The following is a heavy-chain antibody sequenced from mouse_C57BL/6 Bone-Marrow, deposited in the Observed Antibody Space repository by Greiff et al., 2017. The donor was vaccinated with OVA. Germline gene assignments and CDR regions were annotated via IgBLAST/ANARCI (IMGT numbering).Heavy chain of an antibody. J-gene: IGHJ3*01. CDR2: INPSNGGT. D-gene: IGHD2-4*01. Sequence: QVQLQQPGTELVKPGASVILSCKASGYTFTSYWMHWVKQRPGQGLEWIGNINPSNGGTNYNEKFKSKATLTVDKSSSTAYMQLSSLTSEDSAVYYCARLTSYDYDGAWFAYWGQGTLVTVSA. CDR1: GYTFTSYW. CDR3: ARLTSYDYDGAWFAY. V-gene: IGHV1-53*01.